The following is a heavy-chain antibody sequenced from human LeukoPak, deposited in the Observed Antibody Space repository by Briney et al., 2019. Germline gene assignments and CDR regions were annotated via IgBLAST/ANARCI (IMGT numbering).Heavy chain of an antibody. Sequence: GGSLRLSCAASGFKFSDYYMSWIRQAPGKGLEWVSYISSSGSTIYYADSVKGRFTISRDNAKNSLYLQMNSLRAEDTAVYYCARERAGRYDYVWGSYRTWGAFDIWGQGTMVTVSS. V-gene: IGHV3-11*01. D-gene: IGHD3-16*02. CDR3: ARERAGRYDYVWGSYRTWGAFDI. CDR1: GFKFSDYY. CDR2: ISSSGSTI. J-gene: IGHJ3*02.